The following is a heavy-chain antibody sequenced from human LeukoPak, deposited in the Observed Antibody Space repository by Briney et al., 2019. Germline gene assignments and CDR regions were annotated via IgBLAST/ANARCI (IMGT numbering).Heavy chain of an antibody. Sequence: PGGSLRLSCAASGFSFSGYGMHWVRQVPGKGLEWVAFIRYDGSSKFYTDSVKGRFTISRDNSKNTLYLQMNSLRAEDTAVYYCAKSPSSGWYRGAPDYWGQGTLVTVSS. V-gene: IGHV3-30*02. D-gene: IGHD6-19*01. CDR1: GFSFSGYG. CDR2: IRYDGSSK. CDR3: AKSPSSGWYRGAPDY. J-gene: IGHJ4*02.